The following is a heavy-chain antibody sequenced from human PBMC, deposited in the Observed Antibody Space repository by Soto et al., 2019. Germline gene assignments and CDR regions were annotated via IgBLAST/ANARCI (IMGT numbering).Heavy chain of an antibody. Sequence: SETLSLTCAVSGGSMSGFYWSWIRQPPGKGLEWIGYINYSGTTNYSPSLKSRVTISDYTSKNQFSLKLSSVTAADTAVYYCARYGSGVNGMDVWGQGTTVTVSS. CDR3: ARYGSGVNGMDV. CDR2: INYSGTT. V-gene: IGHV4-59*01. CDR1: GGSMSGFY. J-gene: IGHJ6*02. D-gene: IGHD3-10*01.